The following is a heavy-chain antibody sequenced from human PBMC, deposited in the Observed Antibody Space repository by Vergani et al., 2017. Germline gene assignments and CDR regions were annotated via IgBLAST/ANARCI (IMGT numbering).Heavy chain of an antibody. CDR2: INTTTGNP. CDR3: ARVLNGYDSCGSLGN. Sequence: QVQLVQSGSELKKPGAALNVSCKASGYTFRNKDISWLRQAPGQGLEWMGWINTTTGNPTYAQGFTGRFVFSLDTSVTAAYLQINSLKAEDSALYYCARVLNGYDSCGSLGNWGQGTLLTVSS. D-gene: IGHD3-22*01. V-gene: IGHV7-4-1*02. CDR1: GYTFRNKD. J-gene: IGHJ4*02.